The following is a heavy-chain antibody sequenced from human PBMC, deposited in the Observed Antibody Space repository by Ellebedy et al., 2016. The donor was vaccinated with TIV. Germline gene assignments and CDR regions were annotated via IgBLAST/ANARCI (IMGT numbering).Heavy chain of an antibody. CDR2: IYHSGST. D-gene: IGHD6-13*01. V-gene: IGHV4-4*02. CDR1: GGSISSNNW. J-gene: IGHJ4*02. Sequence: MPSETLSLTCAVSGGSISSNNWWCWVRQPPGKGLKWIGEIYHSGSTNYNPSLKSRVTISVDKSKNQVSLKLSSVTAADTAVYYCARDMDIAAAGRGGFGDWGQGTLVTVSS. CDR3: ARDMDIAAAGRGGFGD.